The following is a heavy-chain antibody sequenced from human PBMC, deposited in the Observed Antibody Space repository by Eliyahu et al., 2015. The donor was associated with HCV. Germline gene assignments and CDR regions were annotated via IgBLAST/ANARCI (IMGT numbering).Heavy chain of an antibody. J-gene: IGHJ4*02. CDR1: GFTFSNYW. CDR3: ARARSGHYYDY. CDR2: TKEDGSVK. Sequence: EVQLVESGGGLVQPGGSLXVSCAASGFTFSNYWMSWVRQAPGKGLEWVAHTKEDGSVKYYVDSVKGRFTISRDNAKKSLYLQMNSLRAEDTAVYYCARARSGHYYDYWGQGTLVTVSS. V-gene: IGHV3-7*03. D-gene: IGHD3-22*01.